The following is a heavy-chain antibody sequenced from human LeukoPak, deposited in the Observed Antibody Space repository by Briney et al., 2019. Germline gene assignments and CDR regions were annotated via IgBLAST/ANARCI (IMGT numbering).Heavy chain of an antibody. CDR1: GFTFSSYA. CDR3: ATEGKTRTWNYYQAKPVY. V-gene: IGHV3-23*01. J-gene: IGHJ4*02. D-gene: IGHD1-7*01. Sequence: GGSLRLSCAASGFTFSSYAMNWVRQAPGMGLEWVSAISGSGGSTYYADSVKGRFTFSRDNSKNTLYPQMNSLRAEDTAVYYCATEGKTRTWNYYQAKPVYWGQGTLVTVSS. CDR2: ISGSGGST.